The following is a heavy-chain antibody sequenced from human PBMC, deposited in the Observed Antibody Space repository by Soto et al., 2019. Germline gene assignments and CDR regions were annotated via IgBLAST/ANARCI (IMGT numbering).Heavy chain of an antibody. J-gene: IGHJ4*02. CDR2: IHYSGST. Sequence: SETLSLTCSVSGDSINNYYWSLIRQPPGKGLEWIGYIHYSGSTNYNPSLKSRVTISVDTSKNQISLKLSSVTAADTAVYYCTRDFLGSGYTEGLWGQGTLVTVSS. CDR3: TRDFLGSGYTEGL. D-gene: IGHD3-3*01. V-gene: IGHV4-59*01. CDR1: GDSINNYY.